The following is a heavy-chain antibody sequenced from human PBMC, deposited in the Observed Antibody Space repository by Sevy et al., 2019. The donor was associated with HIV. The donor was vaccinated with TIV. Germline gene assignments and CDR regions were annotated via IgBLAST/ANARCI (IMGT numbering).Heavy chain of an antibody. CDR2: IYYNGST. J-gene: IGHJ4*02. Sequence: SETLSLTCTVSGGSISSSSYYWGWIRQPPGKGLEWFGSIYYNGSTYYNPSLKSRVTISVDTSKNQFSLKLSSVTAADTAVYYCAREHYDFNSDLDYCGQGTLVTVSS. CDR3: AREHYDFNSDLDY. V-gene: IGHV4-39*01. CDR1: GGSISSSSYY. D-gene: IGHD3-3*01.